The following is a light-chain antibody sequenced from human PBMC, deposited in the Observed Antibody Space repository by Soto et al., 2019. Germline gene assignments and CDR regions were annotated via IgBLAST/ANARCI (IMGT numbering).Light chain of an antibody. CDR1: QSVSSGY. J-gene: IGKJ4*01. V-gene: IGKV3-20*01. CDR3: QHYGSASPI. CDR2: AAS. Sequence: EIVLTQSPGTLSLSPGERATLSCRASQSVSSGYLAWYQQKPGQAPRLLISAASSRATAVPDRFSDSGSGADFTLSVSRLEPEDFAVYYCQHYGSASPIFGGGTKVEIK.